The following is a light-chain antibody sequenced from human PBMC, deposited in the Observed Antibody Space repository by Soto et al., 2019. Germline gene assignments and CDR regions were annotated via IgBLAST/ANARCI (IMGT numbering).Light chain of an antibody. V-gene: IGLV2-14*01. Sequence: QSVLTPPASVSGSTGQSITISCTGTSTDVGGHNYVTWYQQHPGKAPKLMVYEVSNRPSGVSNRFSGSKSGNTASLTISGLQAEDEADYYYSSYTSSSTAYVFGTGTKVTVL. CDR3: SSYTSSSTAYV. CDR1: STDVGGHNY. CDR2: EVS. J-gene: IGLJ1*01.